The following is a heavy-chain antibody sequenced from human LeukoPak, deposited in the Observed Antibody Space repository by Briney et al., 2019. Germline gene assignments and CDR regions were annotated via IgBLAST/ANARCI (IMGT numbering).Heavy chain of an antibody. J-gene: IGHJ6*02. V-gene: IGHV1-18*01. D-gene: IGHD3-16*01. CDR2: ISAYNGNT. CDR1: GYTFTSYG. Sequence: ASVNVSCKASGYTFTSYGFTWVRQAPGQGLEWMGWISAYNGNTNIAQKFPRRVTMTTDTSTSTVYMEVRSLRSDDTAVYYCARGGRSGIDVWGQGTTVTVS. CDR3: ARGGRSGIDV.